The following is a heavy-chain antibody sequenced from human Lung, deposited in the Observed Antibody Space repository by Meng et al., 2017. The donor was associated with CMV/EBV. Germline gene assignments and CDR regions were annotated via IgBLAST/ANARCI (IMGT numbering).Heavy chain of an antibody. J-gene: IGHJ2*01. V-gene: IGHV4-39*01. D-gene: IGHD1-26*01. CDR3: SGHWWETTHNWYFDL. CDR2: IYYSGST. CDR1: GGSISSSSYY. Sequence: SCTVPGGSISSSSYYWGWIRQPPGKGLEWIGSIYYSGSTYYNPSLKSRVTISVDTSKNQFSLKLSSVTAADTAVYYCSGHWWETTHNWYFDLWGRAXLVTVSS.